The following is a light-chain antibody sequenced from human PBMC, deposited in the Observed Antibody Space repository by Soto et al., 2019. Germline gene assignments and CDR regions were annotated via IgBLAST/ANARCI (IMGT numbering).Light chain of an antibody. Sequence: DIQMTQPHSTLSASVGDRVTITCRASQSISSWVAWYQQKPGKAPKLLIYDASSLESGVPSRFSGSGSGTEFTLTISILQPDDFATYYCQQYNSYSPITFGGGTKVDIK. CDR3: QQYNSYSPIT. V-gene: IGKV1-5*01. CDR1: QSISSW. CDR2: DAS. J-gene: IGKJ4*01.